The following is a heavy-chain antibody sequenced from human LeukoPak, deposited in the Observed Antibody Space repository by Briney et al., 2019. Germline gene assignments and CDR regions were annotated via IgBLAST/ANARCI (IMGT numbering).Heavy chain of an antibody. CDR2: INRDGSGI. J-gene: IGHJ4*02. D-gene: IGHD5-18*01. CDR1: GFTFSTYW. Sequence: GGSLRLSCAASGFTFSTYWMYWVRQAPGKGLVWISRINRDGSGITYADSVKGRFTISRDNAKSILYLQMNSLRAEDTAVYYCANTGYNYEFDYWGQGTLVTVSS. V-gene: IGHV3-74*01. CDR3: ANTGYNYEFDY.